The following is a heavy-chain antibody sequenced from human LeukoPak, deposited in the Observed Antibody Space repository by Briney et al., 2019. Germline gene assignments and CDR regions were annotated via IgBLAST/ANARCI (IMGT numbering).Heavy chain of an antibody. V-gene: IGHV1-18*01. CDR1: GYTFTSYG. J-gene: IGHJ4*02. CDR3: ARVIGDQLTLDY. Sequence: AASVKVSCKASGYTFTSYGISRVRQAPGQGLEWTGWISAYNGNTNYAQKLQGRVTMTTDTSTSTAYMELRSLRSDDTAVYYCARVIGDQLTLDYWGQGTLVTVSS. D-gene: IGHD2-2*01. CDR2: ISAYNGNT.